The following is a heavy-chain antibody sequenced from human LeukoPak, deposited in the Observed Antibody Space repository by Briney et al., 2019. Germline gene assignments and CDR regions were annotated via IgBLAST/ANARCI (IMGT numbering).Heavy chain of an antibody. CDR1: GFTFSNYA. J-gene: IGHJ4*02. Sequence: PGGSLRLSCAASGFTFSNYAMSWVRQAPGKGLEWVSEISTSGSSTYYADSVKGRFTISRDNSKNTLYLQMSSLRSEDTAVYYCARGVRRWLQFFFDYWGQGTLVTVSS. D-gene: IGHD5-24*01. V-gene: IGHV3-23*01. CDR3: ARGVRRWLQFFFDY. CDR2: ISTSGSST.